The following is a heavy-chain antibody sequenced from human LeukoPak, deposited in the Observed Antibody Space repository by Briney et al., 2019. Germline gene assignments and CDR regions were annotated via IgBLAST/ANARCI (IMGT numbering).Heavy chain of an antibody. V-gene: IGHV1-18*01. J-gene: IGHJ4*02. Sequence: ASVKVSCKASGYTFTSYGISWVRQAPGQGLEWMGWISAYSGDTNYAQKLQGRVTMTTDTPTSTAYMDLRSLRSDDTAVYYCARRDSSGWYEDYWGQGTLVTVSS. CDR2: ISAYSGDT. CDR1: GYTFTSYG. CDR3: ARRDSSGWYEDY. D-gene: IGHD6-19*01.